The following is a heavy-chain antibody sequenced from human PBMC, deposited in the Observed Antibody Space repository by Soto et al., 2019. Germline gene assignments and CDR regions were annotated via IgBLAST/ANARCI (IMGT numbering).Heavy chain of an antibody. J-gene: IGHJ4*02. V-gene: IGHV4-59*01. D-gene: IGHD2-2*01. CDR3: ARRHGTFDF. Sequence: SETLSLTCTVSGGSISSYYWSWIRQPPGKGLEWIGYIYYGGSTSYNPSLKSRVTISVDTSKNQFSLKLSSVTAADTAVYYCARRHGTFDFWGQGTLVTVSS. CDR2: IYYGGST. CDR1: GGSISSYY.